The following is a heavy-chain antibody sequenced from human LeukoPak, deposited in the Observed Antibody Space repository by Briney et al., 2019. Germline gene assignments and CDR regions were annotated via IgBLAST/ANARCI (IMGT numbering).Heavy chain of an antibody. CDR3: ATAGTGRGPFDY. J-gene: IGHJ4*02. Sequence: GSSAKVSCKASGGTFSSYAISWVRQAPGQGLEWMGGIIPIFGTANYAQKFQGRVTITADKSTSTAYMELSSLRSEDTAVYYCATAGTGRGPFDYWGQGTLVTVSS. V-gene: IGHV1-69*06. D-gene: IGHD1-1*01. CDR2: IIPIFGTA. CDR1: GGTFSSYA.